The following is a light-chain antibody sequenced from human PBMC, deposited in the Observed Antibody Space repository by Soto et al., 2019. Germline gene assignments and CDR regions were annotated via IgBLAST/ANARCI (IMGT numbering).Light chain of an antibody. Sequence: QSALTQPPSASGSPGQSVAISCTGTSSDVGGYNYVSWYQQPPGKAPKLMIYEGNKRPSGVPHRFSGSKSGNTASLTVSGLQAEDEAYYYCSSAAGSSNVFGTGTKLTVL. V-gene: IGLV2-8*01. CDR2: EGN. CDR3: SSAAGSSNV. CDR1: SSDVGGYNY. J-gene: IGLJ1*01.